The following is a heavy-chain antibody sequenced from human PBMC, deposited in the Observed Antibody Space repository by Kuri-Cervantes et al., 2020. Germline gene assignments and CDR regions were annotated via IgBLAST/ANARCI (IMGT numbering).Heavy chain of an antibody. CDR1: GYTFTTYE. Sequence: ASVKVSCKTSGYTFTTYEINWVRQATGQGLEWMGWMNPNSANTGYAQKFQGRVTMTRNTSLSTAYIEVSRLKSEDTAVYYCARGYSSSWYEGLWFVYWGQGTLVTVSS. CDR3: ARGYSSSWYEGLWFVY. J-gene: IGHJ4*02. D-gene: IGHD6-13*01. V-gene: IGHV1-8*01. CDR2: MNPNSANT.